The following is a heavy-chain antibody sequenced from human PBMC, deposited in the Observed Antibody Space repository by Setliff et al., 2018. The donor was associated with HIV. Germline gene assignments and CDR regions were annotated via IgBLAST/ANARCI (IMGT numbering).Heavy chain of an antibody. CDR1: GYTFTSYY. D-gene: IGHD3-10*01. CDR3: AREEDGEP. Sequence: ASVKVSCKASGYTFTSYYMHWVRQAPGQGLEWMGIINPSSGSTTYAQKFQGRVTMTRDTSTNTVYMELTSLRSDDTAVYYCAREEDGEPWGQGTLVTVSS. CDR2: INPSSGST. V-gene: IGHV1-46*01. J-gene: IGHJ4*02.